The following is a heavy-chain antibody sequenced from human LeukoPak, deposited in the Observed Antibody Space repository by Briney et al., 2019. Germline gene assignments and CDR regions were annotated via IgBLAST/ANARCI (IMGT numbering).Heavy chain of an antibody. D-gene: IGHD1-26*01. CDR2: IYYSGST. Sequence: SETLSLTCAVYGGSFSGYYWSWIRQPPGKGLEWIGYIYYSGSTNYNPSLKSRVTISVDTSKNQFSLKLSSVTAADTAVYYCARSPIIVGATIGNYFDYWGQGTLVTVSS. CDR1: GGSFSGYY. J-gene: IGHJ4*02. V-gene: IGHV4-59*01. CDR3: ARSPIIVGATIGNYFDY.